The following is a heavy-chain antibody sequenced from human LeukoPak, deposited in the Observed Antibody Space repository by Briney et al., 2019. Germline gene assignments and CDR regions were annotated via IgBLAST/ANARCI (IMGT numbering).Heavy chain of an antibody. CDR2: INHSGST. J-gene: IGHJ4*02. V-gene: IGHV4-34*01. D-gene: IGHD3-10*01. Sequence: SETLSLTCAVYGESFSGHYWTWIRQPPGRGLEWIGEINHSGSTTSNPSLNNRVTISVDTSKNQFALKLTSVTAADTAVYYCARPRYGSGSLDSWGQGTLVTVSS. CDR3: ARPRYGSGSLDS. CDR1: GESFSGHY.